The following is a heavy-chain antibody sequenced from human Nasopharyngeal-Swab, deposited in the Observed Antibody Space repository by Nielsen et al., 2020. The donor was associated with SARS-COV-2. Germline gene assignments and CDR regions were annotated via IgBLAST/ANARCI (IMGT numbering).Heavy chain of an antibody. Sequence: GGSLRLSCAASGFTFSSYSINWVRQAPGKGLEWVSSISSSSGYIYYADSVKGRFTISRDNAKNSLYLQMNSLRAEDTAVYYCARGSDTALYYFDSWGQGTLVTVSS. CDR3: ARGSDTALYYFDS. CDR1: GFTFSSYS. J-gene: IGHJ4*02. V-gene: IGHV3-21*01. CDR2: ISSSSGYI. D-gene: IGHD5-18*01.